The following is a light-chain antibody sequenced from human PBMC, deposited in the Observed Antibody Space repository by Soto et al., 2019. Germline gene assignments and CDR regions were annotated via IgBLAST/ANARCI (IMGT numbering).Light chain of an antibody. J-gene: IGLJ1*01. CDR3: CSYAGSYTFARNA. V-gene: IGLV2-11*01. Sequence: QSVLTQPRSVSGSPGQSVTISCTGTSSDVAIYNYISWYQQHPGEAPKLMIHDVSERPSGVPDRFSGSKSGNTASLTISGLQAEDEADYYCCSYAGSYTFARNAFGTGTKVTVL. CDR1: SSDVAIYNY. CDR2: DVS.